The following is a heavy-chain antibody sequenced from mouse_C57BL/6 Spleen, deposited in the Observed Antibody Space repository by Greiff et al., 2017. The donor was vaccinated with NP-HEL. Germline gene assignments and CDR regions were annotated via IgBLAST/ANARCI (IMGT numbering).Heavy chain of an antibody. CDR1: GFTFSSYA. CDR3: AREGMDY. CDR2: ISDGGSYT. Sequence: EVQGVESGGGLVKPGGSLKLSCAASGFTFSSYAMSWVRQTPEKRLEWVATISDGGSYTYYPDNVKGRFTISRDNAKNNLYLQMSHLKSEDTAMYYCAREGMDYWGQGASVTVSS. V-gene: IGHV5-4*01. J-gene: IGHJ4*01.